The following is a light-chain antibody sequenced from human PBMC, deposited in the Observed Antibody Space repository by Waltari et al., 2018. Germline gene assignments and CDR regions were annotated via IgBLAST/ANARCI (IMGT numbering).Light chain of an antibody. CDR1: QTISIY. Sequence: DIEVPQSPSSLSASVGVRVTITCRASQTISIYLNWYQQKPGKAPKVLIYAASNLQGGVPSRFSGSGSGTDFTLTISSLQPEDFATYYCQQSYTTPWTFGQGTKVEIK. J-gene: IGKJ1*01. CDR3: QQSYTTPWT. CDR2: AAS. V-gene: IGKV1-39*01.